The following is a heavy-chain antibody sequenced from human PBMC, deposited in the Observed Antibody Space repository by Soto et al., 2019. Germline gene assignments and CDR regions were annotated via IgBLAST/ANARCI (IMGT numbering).Heavy chain of an antibody. Sequence: LEWMGWISPYNGNTNYAQKLQGRVTMTTDTSTSTAYMELRSLRSDDTAVYYCARVPGTTGLVCYYYMDAWGKGTTVTVSS. D-gene: IGHD1-7*01. CDR3: ARVPGTTGLVCYYYMDA. CDR2: ISPYNGNT. V-gene: IGHV1-18*01. J-gene: IGHJ6*03.